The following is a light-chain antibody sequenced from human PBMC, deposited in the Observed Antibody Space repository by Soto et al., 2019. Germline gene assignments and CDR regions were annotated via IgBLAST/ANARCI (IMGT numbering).Light chain of an antibody. CDR2: SND. J-gene: IGLJ3*02. CDR3: ATWDDSLNGLV. V-gene: IGLV1-44*01. Sequence: QSVLAQPPSASGTPGQRVTISCSGSSSNIGSNVVNWYQQLPGTAPKLLIFSNDQRPSGVPDRFSGSKSGTSASLAISGLQSEDEADYYCATWDDSLNGLVFGGGTKLTVL. CDR1: SSNIGSNV.